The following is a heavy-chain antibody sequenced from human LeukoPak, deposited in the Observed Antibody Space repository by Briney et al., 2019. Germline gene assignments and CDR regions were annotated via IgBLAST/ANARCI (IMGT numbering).Heavy chain of an antibody. Sequence: SVKVSCKASGYTFTSYAISWVRQAPGQGLEWMGRIIPIFGTANYAQKFQGRVTITTDESTSTAYMELSSLRSEDTAVYYCARDPNSGSYYFDYWGQGTLVTVSS. CDR1: GYTFTSYA. CDR2: IIPIFGTA. CDR3: ARDPNSGSYYFDY. D-gene: IGHD1-26*01. J-gene: IGHJ4*02. V-gene: IGHV1-69*05.